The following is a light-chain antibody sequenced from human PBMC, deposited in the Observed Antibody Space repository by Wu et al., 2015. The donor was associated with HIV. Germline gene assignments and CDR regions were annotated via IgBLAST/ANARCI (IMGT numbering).Light chain of an antibody. CDR2: DAS. CDR3: HQYSSGPSS. Sequence: IVMTQFPATLSVSPGEGVTLSCRASQSIKNKLAWYQQKPAQPPRLLICDASTRANGIPGTFSGSGSETEFTLTINNVQSEDFALYFCHQYSSGPSSFGQGTKLEI. CDR1: QSIKNK. V-gene: IGKV3-15*01. J-gene: IGKJ2*01.